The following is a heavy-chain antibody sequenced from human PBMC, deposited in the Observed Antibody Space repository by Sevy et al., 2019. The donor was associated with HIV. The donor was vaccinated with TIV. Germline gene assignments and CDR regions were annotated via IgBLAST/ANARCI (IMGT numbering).Heavy chain of an antibody. Sequence: SESLSLTCTVSGGSISSSSYYWGWIRQPPGKGLEWIGSIYYSGSTYYNSSLKSRVTISVDTSKNQFSLKLSSVTAADTAVYYCARLGNVVVPAAADYWGQGTLVTVSS. V-gene: IGHV4-39*01. CDR2: IYYSGST. J-gene: IGHJ4*02. CDR3: ARLGNVVVPAAADY. D-gene: IGHD2-2*01. CDR1: GGSISSSSYY.